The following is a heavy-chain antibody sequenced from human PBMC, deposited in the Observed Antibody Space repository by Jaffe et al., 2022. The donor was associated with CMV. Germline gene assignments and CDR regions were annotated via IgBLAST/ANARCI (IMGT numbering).Heavy chain of an antibody. V-gene: IGHV4-59*08. J-gene: IGHJ3*02. CDR3: ARHGRAVISFDI. CDR2: IYYSGST. CDR1: GGSISSYY. D-gene: IGHD1-26*01. Sequence: QVQLQESGPGLVKPSETLSLTCTVSGGSISSYYWSWIRQPPGKGLEWIGYIYYSGSTNYNPSLKSRVTISVDTSKNQFSLKLSSVTAADTAVYYCARHGRAVISFDIWGQGTMVTVSS.